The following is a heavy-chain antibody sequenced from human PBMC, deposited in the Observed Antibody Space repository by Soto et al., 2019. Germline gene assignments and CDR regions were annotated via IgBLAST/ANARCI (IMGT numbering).Heavy chain of an antibody. CDR1: GYSFTSYR. CDR2: IYPGDSDT. V-gene: IGHV5-51*01. D-gene: IGHD3-10*01. J-gene: IGHJ4*02. CDR3: ARQNYYGSGSFPLYYFDY. Sequence: GESLKISCKGSGYSFTSYRIGWVRQMPGKGLEWMGIIYPGDSDTRYSPSFQGQVTISADKSISTAYLQWSSLKASDTAMYYCARQNYYGSGSFPLYYFDYWGQGTLVTVSS.